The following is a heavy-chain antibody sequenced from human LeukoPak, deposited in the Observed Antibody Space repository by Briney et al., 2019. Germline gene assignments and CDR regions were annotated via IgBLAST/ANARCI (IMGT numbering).Heavy chain of an antibody. J-gene: IGHJ4*02. V-gene: IGHV1-2*02. CDR3: ARGTYCGGDCIGN. CDR2: INPNSGGT. D-gene: IGHD2-21*02. CDR1: GYTFTGYY. Sequence: GASVKASCKASGYTFTGYYIHWVRQAPGHGLEWMGWINPNSGGTNYAQKFQGRVTMTRDTSISTAYMELSRLRSDDTAVYYCARGTYCGGDCIGNWGQGTLVIVSS.